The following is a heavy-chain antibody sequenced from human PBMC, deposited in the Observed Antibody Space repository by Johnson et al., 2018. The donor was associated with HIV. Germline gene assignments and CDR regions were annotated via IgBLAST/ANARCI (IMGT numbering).Heavy chain of an antibody. J-gene: IGHJ3*02. CDR2: ISASGGST. CDR3: ARDLAALNAFDI. V-gene: IGHV3-23*04. Sequence: VQLVESGGGLVQPGGSLRLSCAASGFTFSSYDMHWVRQAPGKGLEWVSAISASGGSTYYADSVKGRFTISRDNSKNTLYLQMNSLRAEDTAVYYCARDLAALNAFDIWGQGTMVTVSS. D-gene: IGHD2-15*01. CDR1: GFTFSSYD.